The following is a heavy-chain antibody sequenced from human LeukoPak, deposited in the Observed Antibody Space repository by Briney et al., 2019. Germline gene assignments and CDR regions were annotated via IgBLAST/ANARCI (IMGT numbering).Heavy chain of an antibody. CDR3: AFEGPVSGYAFDP. Sequence: SETLSLTCAVYGESFSEYYWSWIRQPPGKGLEWIGQINHSGGTNYHPSLKTRVTISLDTSKNQVSLKLRSVTAADTAVYYCAFEGPVSGYAFDPWGQGTLVTVSS. J-gene: IGHJ5*02. V-gene: IGHV4-34*01. CDR2: INHSGGT. D-gene: IGHD5-12*01. CDR1: GESFSEYY.